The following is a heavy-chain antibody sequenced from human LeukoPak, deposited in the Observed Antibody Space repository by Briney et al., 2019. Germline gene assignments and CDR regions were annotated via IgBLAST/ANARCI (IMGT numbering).Heavy chain of an antibody. Sequence: ASVKVSCKASGYNFISYYMHWVRQAPGQGLEWMGIINPSGGSTSYAQKFQDRVSMTRNTSTSTVYMELSSLKSEDTAVYYCAREDVVLVDAVRYYYYGMDVWGQGTTVTVSS. J-gene: IGHJ6*02. CDR3: AREDVVLVDAVRYYYYGMDV. CDR1: GYNFISYY. V-gene: IGHV1-46*01. CDR2: INPSGGST. D-gene: IGHD2-8*01.